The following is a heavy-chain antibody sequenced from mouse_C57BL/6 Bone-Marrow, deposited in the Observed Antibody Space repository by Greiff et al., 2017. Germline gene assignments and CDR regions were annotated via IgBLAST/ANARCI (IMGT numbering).Heavy chain of an antibody. CDR3: ALRYYGYDEGMDY. J-gene: IGHJ4*01. V-gene: IGHV3-6*01. Sequence: EVKLQESGPGLVKPSQSLSLTCSVTGYSITSGYYWNWIRQFPGNKLEWMGYISYDGSNNSNPSLKNRISITRDTSKNQFFLKLNSVTTEDKATDDCALRYYGYDEGMDYWGQGTSVTVSS. D-gene: IGHD2-2*01. CDR2: ISYDGSN. CDR1: GYSITSGYY.